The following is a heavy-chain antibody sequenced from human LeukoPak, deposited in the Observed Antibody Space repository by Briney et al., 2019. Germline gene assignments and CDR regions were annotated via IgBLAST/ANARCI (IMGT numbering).Heavy chain of an antibody. CDR3: ARVSSGWLEFDY. CDR1: GYTFTGYY. V-gene: IGHV1-2*02. Sequence: ASAKVSCKASGYTFTGYYMHWVRQAPGQGLEWMGWINPNSGGTNYAQKFQGRVTMTRDTSISTAYMELSRLRSDDTAVYYCARVSSGWLEFDYWGQGTLVTVSS. CDR2: INPNSGGT. D-gene: IGHD6-19*01. J-gene: IGHJ4*02.